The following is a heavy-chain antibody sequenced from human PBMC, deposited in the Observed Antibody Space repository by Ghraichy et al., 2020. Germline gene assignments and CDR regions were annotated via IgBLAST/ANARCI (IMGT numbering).Heavy chain of an antibody. CDR2: ISYDGSNK. V-gene: IGHV3-30*18. D-gene: IGHD3-10*01. Sequence: GGSLRLSCAASGFTFSSYGMHWVRQAPGKGLEWVAVISYDGSNKYYADSVKGRFTISRDNSKNTLYLQMNSLRAEDTAVYYCAKDGYYGSGSYYPNWFDPWGQGTLVTVSS. J-gene: IGHJ5*02. CDR1: GFTFSSYG. CDR3: AKDGYYGSGSYYPNWFDP.